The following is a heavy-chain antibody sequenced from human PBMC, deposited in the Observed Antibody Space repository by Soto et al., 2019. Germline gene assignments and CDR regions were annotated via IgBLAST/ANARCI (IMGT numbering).Heavy chain of an antibody. CDR1: GFTFSNYA. CDR2: ISASGGRT. V-gene: IGHV3-23*01. J-gene: IGHJ4*02. Sequence: PGGSLRLSWAASGFTFSNYAMSWVRQAPGKGLEWVSAISASGGRTYYTDSVKGRFTISRDNSKNTLFLQMIGLRAEDTAVYFCAKDVYSTGWVPFDHWGQGTLVTVSS. CDR3: AKDVYSTGWVPFDH. D-gene: IGHD6-19*01.